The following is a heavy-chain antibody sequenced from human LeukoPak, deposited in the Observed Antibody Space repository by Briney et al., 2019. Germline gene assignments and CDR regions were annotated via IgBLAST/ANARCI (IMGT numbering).Heavy chain of an antibody. V-gene: IGHV1-3*03. CDR2: INAGNGNT. J-gene: IGHJ6*03. CDR1: GYTFTSYA. Sequence: ASVNVSCKASGYTFTSYAMHWVRQAPGQRLEWMGWINAGNGNTKYSQEFQGRVTITRDTSASPAYMELSSLRSEDMAVYYCARSLWFGELSPHRPDYYHYSYMDVWGKGTTVTVSS. D-gene: IGHD3-10*01. CDR3: ARSLWFGELSPHRPDYYHYSYMDV.